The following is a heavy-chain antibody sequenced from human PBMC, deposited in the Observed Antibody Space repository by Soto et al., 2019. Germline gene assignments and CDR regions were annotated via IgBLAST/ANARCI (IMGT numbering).Heavy chain of an antibody. J-gene: IGHJ4*02. V-gene: IGHV2-26*01. CDR2: IFSNDEK. D-gene: IGHD3-9*01. Sequence: QVTLKESGPVLVKPTETLTLTCTVSGFSLSNVRMGVSWIRQPPGKALEWLAHIFSNDEKSYRTSLKSRLTISKDTSKSQVVLTMTNMDPLDAGTYYCARIYHDILTGIVWDFWGQGTLVTVSS. CDR1: GFSLSNVRMG. CDR3: ARIYHDILTGIVWDF.